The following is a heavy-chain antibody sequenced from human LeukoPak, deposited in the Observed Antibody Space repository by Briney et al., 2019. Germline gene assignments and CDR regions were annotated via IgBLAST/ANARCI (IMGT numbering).Heavy chain of an antibody. D-gene: IGHD6-13*01. CDR1: GYTFTSYY. Sequence: ASVKVSRKASGYTFTSYYMHWVRQAPGQGLEWMGIINPSGGSTGYAQKFQGRVTMTRDTSTSTVYMELSSLRSEDTAVYYCARENAAAGTYYYGMDVWGQGTTVTVSS. V-gene: IGHV1-46*01. J-gene: IGHJ6*02. CDR2: INPSGGST. CDR3: ARENAAAGTYYYGMDV.